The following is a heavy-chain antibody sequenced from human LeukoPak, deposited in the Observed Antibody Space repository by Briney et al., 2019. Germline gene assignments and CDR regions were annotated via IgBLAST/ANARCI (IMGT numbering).Heavy chain of an antibody. CDR2: INHSGST. Sequence: SETLSLTCAVYGGSFSGYYWSWFRQPPGKGLEWIGEINHSGSTNYNPSLKSRVTISVDTSKNQFSLKLSSVTAADTAVYYCARQSIAAAFGYWGQGTLVTVSS. V-gene: IGHV4-34*01. D-gene: IGHD6-13*01. J-gene: IGHJ4*02. CDR3: ARQSIAAAFGY. CDR1: GGSFSGYY.